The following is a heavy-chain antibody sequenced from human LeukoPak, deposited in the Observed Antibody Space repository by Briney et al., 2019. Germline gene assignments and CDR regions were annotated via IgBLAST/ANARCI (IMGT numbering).Heavy chain of an antibody. J-gene: IGHJ6*03. CDR1: GGSLSGYY. D-gene: IGHD3-22*01. CDR2: INHSGST. CDR3: ARLFSGYYYYYYYMDV. V-gene: IGHV4-34*01. Sequence: SETLSLTCAVYGGSLSGYYWTWIRQPPGKGLEWIGEINHSGSTNYNPSLKSRVTISVDTSKNQFSLKLSSVTAADTAVYYCARLFSGYYYYYYYMDVWGKGTTVTISS.